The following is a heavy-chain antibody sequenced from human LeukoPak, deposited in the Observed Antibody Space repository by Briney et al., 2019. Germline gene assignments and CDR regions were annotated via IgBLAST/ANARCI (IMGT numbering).Heavy chain of an antibody. CDR2: IYHSGST. Sequence: SQTLSLTCTVSGGSISSGGYSWSWIRQPPGKGLEWIGYIYHSGSTYYNPSLKSRVTISVDRSKNQFSLKLSSVTAADTAVYYCARTPVDTAMDNYFDYWGQGTLVTVSS. V-gene: IGHV4-30-2*01. J-gene: IGHJ4*02. CDR1: GGSISSGGYS. CDR3: ARTPVDTAMDNYFDY. D-gene: IGHD5-18*01.